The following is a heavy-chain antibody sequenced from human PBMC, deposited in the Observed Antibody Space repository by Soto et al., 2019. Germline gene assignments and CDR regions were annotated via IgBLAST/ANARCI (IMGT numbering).Heavy chain of an antibody. D-gene: IGHD5-12*01. V-gene: IGHV1-46*01. CDR1: GDSVSNDY. J-gene: IGHJ5*02. Sequence: ASVKVSCKASGDSVSNDYLHWVRQAPGQGFEWLGLISPFGGATAYAQRFKGRVTVTTDTSTSTAYMGLRSLRSDDTAVYYCARDPGYSGYDLEGVSFDPWGQGTLVTVSS. CDR3: ARDPGYSGYDLEGVSFDP. CDR2: ISPFGGAT.